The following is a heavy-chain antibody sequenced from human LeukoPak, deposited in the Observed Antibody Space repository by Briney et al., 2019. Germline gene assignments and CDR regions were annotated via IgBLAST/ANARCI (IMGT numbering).Heavy chain of an antibody. CDR3: ARRRTTVTFDYYYYMDV. CDR2: IYYSGST. Sequence: SETLSLTCTVSGGSISSYYWSWIRQPPGKGLEWSGYIYYSGSTNYNPSLKSRVTISVDTSKNQFSLKLSSVTAADTAVYYCARRRTTVTFDYYYYMDVWGKGTTVTVSS. CDR1: GGSISSYY. J-gene: IGHJ6*03. D-gene: IGHD4-11*01. V-gene: IGHV4-59*08.